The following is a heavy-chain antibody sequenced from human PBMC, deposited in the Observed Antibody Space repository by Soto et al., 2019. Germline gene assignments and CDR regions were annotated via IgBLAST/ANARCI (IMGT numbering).Heavy chain of an antibody. CDR3: ARTARATVTMGGYYYYDMDV. V-gene: IGHV4-31*03. D-gene: IGHD4-17*01. J-gene: IGHJ6*02. CDR1: GGSINSGGYY. CDR2: IYQSGSA. Sequence: QVQLQESGPGLVKPSQTLSLTCTVSGGSINSGGYYWTWIRQHPGKGLEWIGHIYQSGSAYYNPSLQSRDTMSVDTSKNQCSLKLTSVTAADTAVYYCARTARATVTMGGYYYYDMDVWGQGTTVTVSS.